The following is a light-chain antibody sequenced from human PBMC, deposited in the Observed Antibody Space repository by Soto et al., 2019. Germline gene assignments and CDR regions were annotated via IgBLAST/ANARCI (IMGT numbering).Light chain of an antibody. CDR3: QQLYSHPLT. J-gene: IGKJ4*01. Sequence: IQMTQSPSTLSASVGDRVTTTCRASQSISSWLAWYQQKPGKAPKLLIYDASSLESGVPSRFSGSGYGTDFSLTISNLQPEDFATYYCQQLYSHPLTFGGGTKVDIK. V-gene: IGKV1-5*01. CDR1: QSISSW. CDR2: DAS.